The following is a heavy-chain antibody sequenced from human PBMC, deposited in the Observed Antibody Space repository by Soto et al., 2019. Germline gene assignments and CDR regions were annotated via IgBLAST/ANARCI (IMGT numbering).Heavy chain of an antibody. CDR2: IIPIFGTA. J-gene: IGHJ3*02. CDR1: GGTFSSYA. CDR3: ARGAYSYGLDAFDI. D-gene: IGHD5-18*01. Sequence: QVQLVQSGAEVKKPGSSVKVSCKASGGTFSSYAISWVRQAPGQGREWMGGIIPIFGTANYAQKFQGRGTITADESTSTAYMELSSLRSEDTAVYYCARGAYSYGLDAFDIWGQGTMVTVSS. V-gene: IGHV1-69*01.